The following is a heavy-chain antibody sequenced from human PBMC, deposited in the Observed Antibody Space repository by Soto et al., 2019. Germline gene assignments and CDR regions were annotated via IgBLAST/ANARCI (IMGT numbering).Heavy chain of an antibody. CDR1: GFSLSTSGAA. D-gene: IGHD3-3*01. J-gene: IGHJ5*02. V-gene: IGHV2-5*02. CDR3: LHPDNMTIFGLIIDNGIWFYA. Sequence: SGPTLVNPTQTLTLTCTVSGFSLSTSGAAVGWVRQPPGRALEWLALIYWDGDKRYNASLGNRLTITKDTSMNQVVLTLTNVDPEGTPTYYCLHPDNMTIFGLIIDNGIWFYAWGQGTRVTVSS. CDR2: IYWDGDK.